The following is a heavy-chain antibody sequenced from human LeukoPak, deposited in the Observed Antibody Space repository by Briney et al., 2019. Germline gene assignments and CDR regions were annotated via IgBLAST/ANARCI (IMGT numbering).Heavy chain of an antibody. Sequence: GGSLRLSCATSGFTFSSAWMSWVRQAPGKGLEWVGRIKSKSDGAATEYAAHVKGRFIISRDDSKNTLHLQMNSLKTEDTAVYYCGAEYSGGWYVFDSWGQGTLVTVSA. D-gene: IGHD6-19*01. J-gene: IGHJ4*02. CDR1: GFTFSSAW. CDR2: IKSKSDGAAT. CDR3: GAEYSGGWYVFDS. V-gene: IGHV3-15*01.